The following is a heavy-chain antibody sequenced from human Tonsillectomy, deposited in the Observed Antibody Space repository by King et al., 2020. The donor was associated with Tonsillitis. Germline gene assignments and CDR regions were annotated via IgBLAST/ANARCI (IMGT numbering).Heavy chain of an antibody. J-gene: IGHJ4*02. CDR2: ISSTGSYT. V-gene: IGHV3-11*05. D-gene: IGHD1-26*01. CDR1: GFTFSDYY. CDR3: ARDRVGVTYFDY. Sequence: VQLVESGGGLVKPGGSLRLSCAASGFTFSDYYMSWIRQAPGKGLEWVSYISSTGSYTNYADSVKGRFTISRDNAKNSLYLQMNSLRAEDTAEYYCARDRVGVTYFDYWGQGTPVTVSS.